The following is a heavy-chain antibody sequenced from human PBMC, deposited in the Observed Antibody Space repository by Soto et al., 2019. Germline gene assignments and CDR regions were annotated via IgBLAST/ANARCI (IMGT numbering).Heavy chain of an antibody. Sequence: SVKVSCKASGGTFSSYAISWARQAPGQGLEWMGGIIPIFGTANYAQKFQGRDTITADKSTSTAYMALSSLRSEDTAVYYCARVAAAGYYYYYYGMDVWDQGTTVTVSS. CDR3: ARVAAAGYYYYYYGMDV. CDR2: IIPIFGTA. D-gene: IGHD6-13*01. CDR1: GGTFSSYA. J-gene: IGHJ6*02. V-gene: IGHV1-69*06.